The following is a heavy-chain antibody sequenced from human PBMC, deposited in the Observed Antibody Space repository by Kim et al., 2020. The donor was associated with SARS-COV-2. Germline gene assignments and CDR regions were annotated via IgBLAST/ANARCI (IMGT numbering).Heavy chain of an antibody. CDR1: GFTFSGSA. CDR3: TRHRYDYGDYEDY. CDR2: IRSKANSYAT. D-gene: IGHD4-17*01. V-gene: IGHV3-73*01. Sequence: GGSLRLSCAASGFTFSGSAMHWVRQASGKGLEWVGRIRSKANSYATAYAASVKGRFTISRDDSKNTAYLQMNSLKTEDTAVYYCTRHRYDYGDYEDYWGQGTLVTVSS. J-gene: IGHJ4*02.